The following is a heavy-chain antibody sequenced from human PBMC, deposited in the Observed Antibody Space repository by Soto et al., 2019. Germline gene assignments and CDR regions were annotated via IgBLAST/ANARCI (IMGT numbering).Heavy chain of an antibody. V-gene: IGHV4-34*01. J-gene: IGHJ2*01. D-gene: IGHD2-21*02. CDR2: INHSGST. Sequence: QVQLQQWGAGLLKPSETLSLTCAVYGGSFSGYYWSWIRQPPGKGLEWIGEINHSGSTNYNPSLKRRVTISVDTSKNQFSLKLSSVTAADTAVYYCARGSDGGNSVEVHWYFDLWGRGTLVTVSS. CDR3: ARGSDGGNSVEVHWYFDL. CDR1: GGSFSGYY.